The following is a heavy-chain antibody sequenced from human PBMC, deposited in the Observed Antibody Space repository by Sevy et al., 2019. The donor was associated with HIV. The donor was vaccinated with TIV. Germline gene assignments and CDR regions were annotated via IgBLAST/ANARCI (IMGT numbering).Heavy chain of an antibody. CDR2: LSFGCGKI. V-gene: IGHV3-23*01. CDR3: AREGCTRPHDY. Sequence: GGSLRLSCAASGFAFYDYSMSWIRQAPGKGLEWVATLSFGCGKINYGDSVKGRLTISRDNWTNSFYLQMDNLRVEDTALYYCAREGCTRPHDYWGQGTRVTVSS. CDR1: GFAFYDYS. D-gene: IGHD2-8*01. J-gene: IGHJ4*02.